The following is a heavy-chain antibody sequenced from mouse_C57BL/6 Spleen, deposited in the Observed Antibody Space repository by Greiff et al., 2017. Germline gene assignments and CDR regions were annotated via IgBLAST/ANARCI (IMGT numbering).Heavy chain of an antibody. J-gene: IGHJ3*01. D-gene: IGHD2-10*02. CDR1: GFNITDYS. CDR2: IDPADGGT. V-gene: IGHV14-2*01. Sequence: EVQLQQSGAELVKPGASVKLSCTASGFNITDYSMHWVKQRTEQGLEWIGRIDPADGGTKYAPKFQGKATITADTSSNTAYLQLSSLTSEVIAVYSCAAVWGVWFAYWGQGTLVTVSA. CDR3: AAVWGVWFAY.